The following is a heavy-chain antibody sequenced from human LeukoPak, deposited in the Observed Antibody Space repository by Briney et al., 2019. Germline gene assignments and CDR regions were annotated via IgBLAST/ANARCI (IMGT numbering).Heavy chain of an antibody. V-gene: IGHV3-30*02. CDR2: IRYDGSNK. J-gene: IGHJ4*02. D-gene: IGHD3-16*02. CDR1: GFTFSSFG. Sequence: PGGSLRLSCAASGFTFSSFGMLWLRQAPGKGLEWVAFIRYDGSNKYYADSVKGRFTIYRDNSKNTLYLQMNSLRAEDTAVYYCAGGSYRYSDYWGQGTLVTVSS. CDR3: AGGSYRYSDY.